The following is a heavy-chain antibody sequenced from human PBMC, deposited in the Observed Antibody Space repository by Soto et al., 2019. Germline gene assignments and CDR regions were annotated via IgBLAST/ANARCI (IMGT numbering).Heavy chain of an antibody. J-gene: IGHJ4*02. CDR2: ISYDGSDK. D-gene: IGHD6-13*01. CDR3: GAGQYFSDY. V-gene: IGHV3-30*03. Sequence: SLRLSCAASGFAFSSCGMHWVRQAPGKGLEWVALISYDGSDKYYADSVKGRFTISRDNSKNTLYLQMNSLRVEDTAVYYCGAGQYFSDYWGQGTLVTV. CDR1: GFAFSSCG.